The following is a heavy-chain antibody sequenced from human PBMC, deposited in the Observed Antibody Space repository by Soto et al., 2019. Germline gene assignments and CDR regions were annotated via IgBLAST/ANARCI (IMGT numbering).Heavy chain of an antibody. CDR3: ARAMVRGVIMPTMYWFDP. CDR1: GGTFSSNG. J-gene: IGHJ5*02. D-gene: IGHD3-10*01. Sequence: SVKVSCKASGGTFSSNGISWVRQAPGQGLEWMGGIIPIFGTANYAQKFQGRVTITADESTSTAYMELSSLRSEDTAVYYCARAMVRGVIMPTMYWFDPWGQGTLVTVSS. V-gene: IGHV1-69*13. CDR2: IIPIFGTA.